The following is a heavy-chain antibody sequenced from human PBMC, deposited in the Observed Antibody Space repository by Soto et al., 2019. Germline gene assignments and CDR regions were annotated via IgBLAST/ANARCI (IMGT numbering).Heavy chain of an antibody. CDR3: ARATFGAVLHLEV. CDR1: GASITTEGYT. V-gene: IGHV4-30-2*01. J-gene: IGHJ6*02. D-gene: IGHD3-3*01. Sequence: QVHLQESGSGLVKPSQTLSLTCAVSGASITTEGYTWSWIRQPPGNGLEWIGYIYPSGASNYNPSLRSRVTIPLDASRNRFCLSVGSVTAADTAVYYCARATFGAVLHLEVWGQGTTVTVSS. CDR2: IYPSGAS.